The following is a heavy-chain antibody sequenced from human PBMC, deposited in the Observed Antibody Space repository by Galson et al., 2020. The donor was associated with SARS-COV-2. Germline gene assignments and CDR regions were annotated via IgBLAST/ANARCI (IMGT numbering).Heavy chain of an antibody. D-gene: IGHD2-8*02. J-gene: IGHJ5*02. V-gene: IGHV1-24*01. Sequence: ASVKVSCKISGYTLTELSMHWVRQAPGKGLEWMGGFDPEDGETIYAQKFQDRVTMTEDTSTDTAYMELSSLISEDTAVYYCATGPALVPTGWLDPCGQGTLITGSS. CDR1: GYTLTELS. CDR3: ATGPALVPTGWLDP. CDR2: FDPEDGET.